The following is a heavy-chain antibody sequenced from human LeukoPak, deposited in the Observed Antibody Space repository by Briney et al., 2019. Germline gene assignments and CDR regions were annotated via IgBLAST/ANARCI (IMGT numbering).Heavy chain of an antibody. CDR3: AKEACSGGSCYVFDY. V-gene: IGHV3-33*06. Sequence: GGSLRLSCAASGFTFSSYGMHWVRQAPGKGLEWVALIWYDGSNKFYSDSVKGRFTISRDNSKNTLYRQMNSLRAEDTAVYYCAKEACSGGSCYVFDYWGQGTLVTVSS. J-gene: IGHJ4*02. CDR2: IWYDGSNK. CDR1: GFTFSSYG. D-gene: IGHD2-15*01.